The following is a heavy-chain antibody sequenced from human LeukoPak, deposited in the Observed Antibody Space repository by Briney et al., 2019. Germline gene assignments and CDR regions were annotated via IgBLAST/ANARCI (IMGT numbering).Heavy chain of an antibody. J-gene: IGHJ4*02. V-gene: IGHV4-30-2*01. CDR1: GGSISSGGYS. Sequence: KPSETLSLTCAVSGGSISSGGYSWSWIRQPPGKGLEWIGYIYHSGSTYYNPSLKSRVTISVDRSKNQFSLKLSSVTAADTAVYYCARGGDRVPSFDYWGQGTLVTVSS. CDR3: ARGGDRVPSFDY. D-gene: IGHD2-2*01. CDR2: IYHSGST.